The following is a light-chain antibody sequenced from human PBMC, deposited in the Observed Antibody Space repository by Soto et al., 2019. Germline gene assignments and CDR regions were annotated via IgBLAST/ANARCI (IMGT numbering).Light chain of an antibody. Sequence: QSALTQPASVSGSPGQSITISCTGTSSDVGGYNYVSWYQQHPGKAPKFMIYDVSNRPSGVSNRFSGSKSGNTASLTISGLQAEDEADYYCSSYTSNTTVVFGGGTKVTVL. CDR2: DVS. CDR1: SSDVGGYNY. CDR3: SSYTSNTTVV. J-gene: IGLJ2*01. V-gene: IGLV2-14*01.